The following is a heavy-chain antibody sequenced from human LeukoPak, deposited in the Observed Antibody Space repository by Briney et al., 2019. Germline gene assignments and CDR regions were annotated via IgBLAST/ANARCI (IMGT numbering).Heavy chain of an antibody. CDR3: ARLGSSSGYYFDY. Sequence: SETLSLTCAVYGGSFSGYYWSWIRQPPGKGLEWIGEINHSGSTNYNPSLKSRVTISVDTSKNQFSLKLSSVTAADTAVYYCARLGSSSGYYFDYWGQGTLVTVSS. V-gene: IGHV4-34*01. D-gene: IGHD3-22*01. J-gene: IGHJ4*02. CDR1: GGSFSGYY. CDR2: INHSGST.